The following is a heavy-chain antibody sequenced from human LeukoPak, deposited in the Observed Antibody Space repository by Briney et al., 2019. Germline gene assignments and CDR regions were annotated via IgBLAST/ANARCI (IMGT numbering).Heavy chain of an antibody. J-gene: IGHJ4*02. V-gene: IGHV4-34*01. D-gene: IGHD3-16*01. Sequence: SETLSLTCAVYGGSSSGYYWTWIRQPPGKGLEWIGEINHSGNTNYNPSLKSRVTISVDTSKNQFSLNLSSVTAADTAVYYCARGLLDSYWGQGTLVTVSS. CDR3: ARGLLDSY. CDR2: INHSGNT. CDR1: GGSSSGYY.